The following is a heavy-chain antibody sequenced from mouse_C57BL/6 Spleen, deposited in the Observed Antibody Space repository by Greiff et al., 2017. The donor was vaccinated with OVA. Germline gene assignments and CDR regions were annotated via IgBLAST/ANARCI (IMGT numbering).Heavy chain of an antibody. D-gene: IGHD1-1*01. CDR3: AREDYGSRYYAMDY. Sequence: EVKLQESGGGLVKPGGSLKLSCAASGFTFSSYAMSWVRQTPEKRLEWVATISDGGSYTYYPDNVKGRFTFSRDNAKNNLYLQMSHLKSEDTAMYYCAREDYGSRYYAMDYWGKGTSVTVSS. CDR1: GFTFSSYA. J-gene: IGHJ4*01. CDR2: ISDGGSYT. V-gene: IGHV5-4*01.